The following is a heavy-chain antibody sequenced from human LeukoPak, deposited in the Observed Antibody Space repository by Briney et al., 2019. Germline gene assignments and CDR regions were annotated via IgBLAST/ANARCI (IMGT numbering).Heavy chain of an antibody. D-gene: IGHD3-22*01. J-gene: IGHJ4*02. CDR2: ISGSGSAT. CDR1: GFTFRNYA. CDR3: AKDLTDDYDSTGYYFDY. V-gene: IGHV3-23*01. Sequence: GGSLTLSCTASGFTFRNYAMSWVRQAPGKGLELVSGISGSGSATYFADSVKGRFTISRDNSKNALYLQLVRVRAEDTARYYCAKDLTDDYDSTGYYFDYRGQGTLVTVSS.